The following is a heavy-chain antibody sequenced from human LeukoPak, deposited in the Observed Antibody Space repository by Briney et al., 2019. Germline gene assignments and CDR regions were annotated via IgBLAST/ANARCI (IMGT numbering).Heavy chain of an antibody. V-gene: IGHV4-59*01. D-gene: IGHD5-18*01. Sequence: SETLSLTCSVSDGAISANYWSWIRQPPGKGLEWIGYIYYSGSTNYNPSLKSRVTISVDTSKNQFSLKLSSVTAADTAVYYCASGSGYSYGGIGYWGQGTLVAVSS. CDR3: ASGSGYSYGGIGY. CDR1: DGAISANY. CDR2: IYYSGST. J-gene: IGHJ4*02.